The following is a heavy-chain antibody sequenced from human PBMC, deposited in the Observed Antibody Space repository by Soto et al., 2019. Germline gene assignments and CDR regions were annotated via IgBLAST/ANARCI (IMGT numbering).Heavy chain of an antibody. V-gene: IGHV4-59*08. Sequence: SETLSLSCTVSGGSICSYYWSGIRQPPGKGLEWIGYIYYSGSTNYNPSLKSRVTISVDTSKNQFSLKLSSVTAADTAVYYCAKLATIFGVVTNDYYYYYYMDVWGKGTTVTVS. D-gene: IGHD3-3*01. CDR1: GGSICSYY. CDR3: AKLATIFGVVTNDYYYYYYMDV. CDR2: IYYSGST. J-gene: IGHJ6*03.